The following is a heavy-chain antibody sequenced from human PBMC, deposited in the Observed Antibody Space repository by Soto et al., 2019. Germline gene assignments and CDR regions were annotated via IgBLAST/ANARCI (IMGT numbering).Heavy chain of an antibody. V-gene: IGHV4-31*03. J-gene: IGHJ4*02. CDR1: GGSISSGGHC. Sequence: PSETLPLTCIVSGGSISSGGHCWSWIRKHPGKGLEWIGYIDDSENTYYNPSLKSRLSMSVDTSRSQFSLNLSSVTAADTAVYYCARLSGSYYLLPDYWGQGTLVTVSS. D-gene: IGHD1-26*01. CDR3: ARLSGSYYLLPDY. CDR2: IDDSENT.